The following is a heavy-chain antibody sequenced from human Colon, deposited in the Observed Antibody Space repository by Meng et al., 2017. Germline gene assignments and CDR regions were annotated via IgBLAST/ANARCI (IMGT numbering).Heavy chain of an antibody. Sequence: DAGPDLVKHSGPLSLTCARSGGSISSSNWWSWVRQPPGKGLEWIGEIYHSGSTNYNPSLKSRVTISVDKSKNQFSLKLSSVTAADTDVYYCARNSAAGVDYWGQGTLVTVSS. CDR3: ARNSAAGVDY. D-gene: IGHD6-13*01. CDR1: GGSISSSNW. CDR2: IYHSGST. V-gene: IGHV4-4*02. J-gene: IGHJ4*02.